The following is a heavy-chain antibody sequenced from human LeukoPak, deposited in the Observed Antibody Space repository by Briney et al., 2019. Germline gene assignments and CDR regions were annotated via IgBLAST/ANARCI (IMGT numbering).Heavy chain of an antibody. V-gene: IGHV4-4*07. D-gene: IGHD3-22*01. J-gene: IGHJ3*02. Sequence: SETLSLTCTVSGGSISSYYWSWIRQPAGKGLEWIGRIYTSGSTNYNPSLKSRVTMSVDTSKNQFSLKLSSVTAADTAVYYCARVLYYYDSSGYPDAFDIWGQGTMVTVSS. CDR3: ARVLYYYDSSGYPDAFDI. CDR2: IYTSGST. CDR1: GGSISSYY.